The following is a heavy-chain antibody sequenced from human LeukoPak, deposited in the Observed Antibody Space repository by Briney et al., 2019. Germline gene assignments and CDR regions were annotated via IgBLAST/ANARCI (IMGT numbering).Heavy chain of an antibody. CDR3: AKARNGDPPYYFDY. D-gene: IGHD4-17*01. J-gene: IGHJ4*02. CDR2: ISGSGGST. V-gene: IGHV3-23*01. CDR1: GFTFINYA. Sequence: PWGSLRLSCAASGFTFINYAMSWVRQAPGRGLQWVSAISGSGGSTFYADSVKGRFTISRDNSKNTLYLQMTSLRAEDTAVYYCAKARNGDPPYYFDYWGQGTLVTVSS.